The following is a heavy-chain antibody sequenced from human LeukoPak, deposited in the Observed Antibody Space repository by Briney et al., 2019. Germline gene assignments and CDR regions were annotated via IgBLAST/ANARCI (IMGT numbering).Heavy chain of an antibody. CDR1: GFTFSSFG. D-gene: IGHD3-10*01. J-gene: IGHJ4*02. CDR2: ISATGDST. Sequence: GGSLRLSCAASGFTFSSFGMHWVRQTPGKGLEWVSAISATGDSTYYADSVRGRFTISRDNSKNTLYLQMNSLRAEDTAVYYCAKDPDYYGSGSHIHYWGQGTLVTVSS. V-gene: IGHV3-23*01. CDR3: AKDPDYYGSGSHIHY.